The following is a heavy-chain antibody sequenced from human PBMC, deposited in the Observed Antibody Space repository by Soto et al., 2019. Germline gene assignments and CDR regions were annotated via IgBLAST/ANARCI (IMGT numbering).Heavy chain of an antibody. D-gene: IGHD4-4*01. Sequence: ASVKVSCKASGGTFSSYAISWVRQAPGQGLEWMGGIIPIFGTANYAQKFQGRVTITADESTSTAYMGLSSLRSEDTAVYYCARVRDYSIYDRGGRNWFDPWGQGTLVTVSS. CDR3: ARVRDYSIYDRGGRNWFDP. J-gene: IGHJ5*02. CDR1: GGTFSSYA. CDR2: IIPIFGTA. V-gene: IGHV1-69*13.